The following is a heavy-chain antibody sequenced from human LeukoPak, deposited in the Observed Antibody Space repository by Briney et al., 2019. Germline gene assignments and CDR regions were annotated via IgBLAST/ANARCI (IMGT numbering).Heavy chain of an antibody. Sequence: GASVKVSCKASGDTLNKFGMSWVRQAPGQGLEWWGWINTYNGNTKLGEKFQGRVTMTTDTSTSIVYMELTSLRTDDTAVYFCARDTPQHLKRFDYWGQGTLITVSS. D-gene: IGHD6-13*01. J-gene: IGHJ4*02. CDR2: INTYNGNT. CDR1: GDTLNKFG. V-gene: IGHV1-18*01. CDR3: ARDTPQHLKRFDY.